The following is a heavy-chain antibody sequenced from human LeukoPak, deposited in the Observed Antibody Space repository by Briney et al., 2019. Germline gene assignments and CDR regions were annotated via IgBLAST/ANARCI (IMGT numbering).Heavy chain of an antibody. J-gene: IGHJ4*02. Sequence: GGSLRLSCAASGFTSSSYWMSWVRQAPGKGLEWVANIKQDGSEKYYVDSVKGRFTISRDNAKNSLYLQMNSLRAEDTAVYYCASGPYGGEFDYWGQGTLVTVSS. CDR1: GFTSSSYW. D-gene: IGHD4-23*01. V-gene: IGHV3-7*01. CDR3: ASGPYGGEFDY. CDR2: IKQDGSEK.